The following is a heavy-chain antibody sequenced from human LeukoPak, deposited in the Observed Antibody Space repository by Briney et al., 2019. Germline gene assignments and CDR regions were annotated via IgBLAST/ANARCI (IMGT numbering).Heavy chain of an antibody. J-gene: IGHJ4*02. V-gene: IGHV1-2*02. CDR3: ARDRLSAALGGG. Sequence: ASVKVSCKASGYLFTDYYMQWVRQAPGQGLEWMGWIDPKSGGTDYAQKFQGRVTMTRDTSITTVYMELGRLRSDDTAVYYCARDRLSAALGGGWGQGTLVTVSS. D-gene: IGHD3-16*01. CDR1: GYLFTDYY. CDR2: IDPKSGGT.